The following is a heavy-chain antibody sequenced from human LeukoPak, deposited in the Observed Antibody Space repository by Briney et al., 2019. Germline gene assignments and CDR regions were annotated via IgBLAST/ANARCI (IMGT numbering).Heavy chain of an antibody. CDR1: GGSINGYY. Sequence: SETLSLTCIIPGGSINGYYWNWIRQSAGKGLEWIGRVYSSGRTNYNPSLESRVTMSLEAPKKQLSLKLTSVTAADTAVYYCARGKYDASGYYQQFEFWGQGTRVTVSS. D-gene: IGHD3-22*01. CDR3: ARGKYDASGYYQQFEF. CDR2: VYSSGRT. V-gene: IGHV4-4*07. J-gene: IGHJ4*02.